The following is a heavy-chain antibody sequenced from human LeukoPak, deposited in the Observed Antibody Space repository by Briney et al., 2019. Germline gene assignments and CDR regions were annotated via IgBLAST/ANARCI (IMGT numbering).Heavy chain of an antibody. J-gene: IGHJ4*02. V-gene: IGHV4-4*07. D-gene: IGHD5-24*01. CDR2: IYTSGST. Sequence: PSETLSLTCTVSGGSISSYYWSWIRQPAGKGLEWIGRIYTSGSTNYNPSLKSRVTMSVDTSKNQFSLKLSSVTATDTAVYYCARDIWDGYNWNYFAYWGQGTLVTVSS. CDR3: ARDIWDGYNWNYFAY. CDR1: GGSISSYY.